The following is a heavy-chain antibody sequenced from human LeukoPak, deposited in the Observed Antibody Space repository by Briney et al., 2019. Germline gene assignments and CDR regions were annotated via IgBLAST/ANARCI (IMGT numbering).Heavy chain of an antibody. CDR2: IRSKAYGGTT. Sequence: GGSLRLSCTASGFTFGDYAMSWVRQAPGKGLEWVGFIRSKAYGGTTEYAASVKGRFTISRDDSKSIAYLQMNSLKTEDTAVYHCTRDERGYCSGGSCYAPGDYYYYYGMDVWGQGTTVTVSS. CDR1: GFTFGDYA. J-gene: IGHJ6*02. CDR3: TRDERGYCSGGSCYAPGDYYYYYGMDV. D-gene: IGHD2-15*01. V-gene: IGHV3-49*04.